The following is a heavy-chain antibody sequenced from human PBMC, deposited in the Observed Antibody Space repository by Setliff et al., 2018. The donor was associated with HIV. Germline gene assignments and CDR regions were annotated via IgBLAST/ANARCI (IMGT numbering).Heavy chain of an antibody. D-gene: IGHD2-15*01. Sequence: SETLSLTCTVSGGSVNGHYWNWIRLTPGKGLEWIGSISYSGSTNYNPSLKSRVTISVDTSRNEFSLKLSSVTAADTAVYYCATDPTSYCTGGNCHSGRFASWGQGTLVTV. CDR3: ATDPTSYCTGGNCHSGRFAS. CDR2: ISYSGST. V-gene: IGHV4-59*02. CDR1: GGSVNGHY. J-gene: IGHJ4*02.